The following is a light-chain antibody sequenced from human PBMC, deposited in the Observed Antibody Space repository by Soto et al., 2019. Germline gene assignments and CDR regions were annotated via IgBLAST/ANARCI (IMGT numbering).Light chain of an antibody. CDR3: QQYGSSPIT. Sequence: EIVLTQSPGTLSLSPGERATLSCRASQSITSSYLAWYQQKPGQAPRLLIYGSSSRATGIPDRFSGSGSGTDFTLTISRLEPEDFAVYYCQQYGSSPITFGHGTRLEIK. V-gene: IGKV3-20*01. J-gene: IGKJ5*01. CDR1: QSITSSY. CDR2: GSS.